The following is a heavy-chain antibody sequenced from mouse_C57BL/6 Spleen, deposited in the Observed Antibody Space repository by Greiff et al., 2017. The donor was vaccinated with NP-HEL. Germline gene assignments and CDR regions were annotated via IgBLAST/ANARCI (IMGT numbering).Heavy chain of an antibody. Sequence: QVQLQQSGAELVRPGTSVKMSCKASGYTFTNYWIGWAKQRPGHGLEWIGDIYPGGGYTNYNEKFKGKATLTADKSSSTAYMQFSSLTSEDSAIYYCARIYYGYYYAMDYWGQGTSVTVSS. D-gene: IGHD1-1*01. CDR1: GYTFTNYW. V-gene: IGHV1-63*01. CDR2: IYPGGGYT. J-gene: IGHJ4*01. CDR3: ARIYYGYYYAMDY.